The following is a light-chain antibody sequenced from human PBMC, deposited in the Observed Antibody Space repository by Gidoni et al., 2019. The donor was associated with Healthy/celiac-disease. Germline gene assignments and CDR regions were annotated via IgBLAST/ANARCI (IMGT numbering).Light chain of an antibody. CDR2: DVS. Sequence: QSALTQPRSVSVSPGQSVTISCTGTSSDVGGYNYVSWYQQHPGKAPKLMIYDVSKRPSGVPDRFSGSKAGNTASLTIYGLQAEDEADYYCCSYAGSYVVFGGGTKLTVL. J-gene: IGLJ2*01. CDR3: CSYAGSYVV. CDR1: SSDVGGYNY. V-gene: IGLV2-11*01.